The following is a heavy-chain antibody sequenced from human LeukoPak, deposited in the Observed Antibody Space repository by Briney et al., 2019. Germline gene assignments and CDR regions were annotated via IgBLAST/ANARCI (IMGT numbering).Heavy chain of an antibody. J-gene: IGHJ6*03. CDR1: GGSFSGYS. CDR3: ARGSHGPDYYSYYMDV. Sequence: AETLSLTCAVYGGSFSGYSWTWIRQPPGKGLEWIGEINHSGSTNYNPSLKSRVTISVDTSKNQFTPNVTSVTAADTAVYFCARGSHGPDYYSYYMDVWGKGTTVTVSS. D-gene: IGHD4-17*01. CDR2: INHSGST. V-gene: IGHV4-34*01.